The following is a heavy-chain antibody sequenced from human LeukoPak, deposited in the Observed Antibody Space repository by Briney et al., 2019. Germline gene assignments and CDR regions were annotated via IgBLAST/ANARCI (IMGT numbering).Heavy chain of an antibody. J-gene: IGHJ3*02. V-gene: IGHV3-9*01. CDR3: ESGGLFLGGGAFDI. D-gene: IGHD3-16*01. Sequence: PGGSLRLSCAASGFSFSTYWMHWVRQAPGKGLEWVSGISWNSGSIGYADSVKGRFTISRDNAKNSLYLQMNSLRAEDTALYYCESGGLFLGGGAFDIWGQGTMVTVSS. CDR1: GFSFSTYW. CDR2: ISWNSGSI.